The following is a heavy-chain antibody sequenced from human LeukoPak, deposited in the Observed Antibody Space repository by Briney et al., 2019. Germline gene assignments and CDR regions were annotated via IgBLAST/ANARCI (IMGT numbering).Heavy chain of an antibody. CDR2: INWNGYSI. J-gene: IGHJ6*02. CDR1: EFTFGYYG. Sequence: GGSLRLSCAASEFTFGYYGMSWVRQAPGKGLEWVSGINWNGYSIGYADSVKGRFTISRDNSKNTLYLQMNSLRAEDTAVYYCAGELDYYGMDVWGQGTTVTVSS. V-gene: IGHV3-20*04. D-gene: IGHD1-1*01. CDR3: AGELDYYGMDV.